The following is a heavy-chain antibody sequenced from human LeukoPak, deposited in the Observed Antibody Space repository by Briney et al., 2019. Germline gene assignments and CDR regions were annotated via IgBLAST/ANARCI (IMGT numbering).Heavy chain of an antibody. CDR3: ARDGRAGSLFAY. D-gene: IGHD6-19*01. V-gene: IGHV4-59*01. Sequence: SETLSLTCNVSGDSISNYYWSWIRQSPGKGLEWIGYIYYSGSTNYNPSLKSRVTISVDTSKNQFSLKLSSVTAADTAIYYCARDGRAGSLFAYWGQGTLVTVSS. CDR1: GDSISNYY. CDR2: IYYSGST. J-gene: IGHJ4*02.